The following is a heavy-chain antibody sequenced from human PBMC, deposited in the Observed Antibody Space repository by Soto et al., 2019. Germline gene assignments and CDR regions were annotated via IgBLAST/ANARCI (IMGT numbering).Heavy chain of an antibody. CDR1: GGSLTAGDYY. CDR2: ISRSGSI. CDR3: ARGNDSVYFYES. J-gene: IGHJ4*02. V-gene: IGHV4-30-4*01. Sequence: QVQLQESGPGLAKPSQTLSLICTVSGGSLTAGDYYWSWIRQSPGGGLEWIGYISRSGSIFYNPSLKSRITISLDTSKKQFSLNLNSVTAADTAVYFCARGNDSVYFYESWGQGTLVTVSS. D-gene: IGHD2-15*01.